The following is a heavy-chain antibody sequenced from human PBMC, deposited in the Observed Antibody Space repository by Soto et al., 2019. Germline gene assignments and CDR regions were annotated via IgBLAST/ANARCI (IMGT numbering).Heavy chain of an antibody. Sequence: DVHLLESGGGLVQPGGSLRLSCGVSGLTFGSYAMTWVRQAPGKGLEWVSGISGSGANTYYADSVKGRFTISRHNSKNTLYLQMNSLRAEDTAIYYCAKDARYYWKIDFWGQGTLVTVSS. CDR2: ISGSGANT. V-gene: IGHV3-23*01. CDR3: AKDARYYWKIDF. J-gene: IGHJ4*02. D-gene: IGHD1-20*01. CDR1: GLTFGSYA.